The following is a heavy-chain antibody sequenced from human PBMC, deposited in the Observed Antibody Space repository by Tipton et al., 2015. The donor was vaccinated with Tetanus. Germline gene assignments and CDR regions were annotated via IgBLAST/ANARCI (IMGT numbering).Heavy chain of an antibody. J-gene: IGHJ6*03. D-gene: IGHD3-22*01. Sequence: QSGPEVKKPGASVKVSCKASGYTFTNYFMHWVRQAPGQGLEWMGKINPSGGSTRNAQKFQGRVTMTRDTSTKTVYMELNSLRSEDTAVYFCARAPGDDSSGNGYYYSYYMDVWGKGTTVTVSS. CDR2: INPSGGST. CDR1: GYTFTNYF. V-gene: IGHV1-46*01. CDR3: ARAPGDDSSGNGYYYSYYMDV.